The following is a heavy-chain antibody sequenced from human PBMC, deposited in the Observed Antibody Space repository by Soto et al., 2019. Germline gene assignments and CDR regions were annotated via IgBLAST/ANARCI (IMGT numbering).Heavy chain of an antibody. CDR2: ISGSGSDT. Sequence: GGSLRLSCAASGFVFGDSAMSWVRQAPGKGLEWVSAISGSGSDTYYADSVKGRFTISRDNFNNTLFLQMGSLRAEDTAFYYCAHQKWLRYGAPDYWGQGTLVTVSS. D-gene: IGHD5-12*01. V-gene: IGHV3-23*01. J-gene: IGHJ4*02. CDR1: GFVFGDSA. CDR3: AHQKWLRYGAPDY.